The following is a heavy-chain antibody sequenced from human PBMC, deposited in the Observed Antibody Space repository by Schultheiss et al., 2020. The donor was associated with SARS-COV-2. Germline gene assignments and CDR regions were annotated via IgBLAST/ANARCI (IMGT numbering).Heavy chain of an antibody. Sequence: SETLSLTCTVSGGSVSSGSYYWSWIRQPPGKGLEWIGYIYYSGSTYYNPSLKRRVTMSVDTSKNQFSLKLSSVTAADTAVYYCARADFIPTAEDNDSSGQGDAFDIWGQGTMVTVSS. CDR2: IYYSGST. D-gene: IGHD3-22*01. CDR3: ARADFIPTAEDNDSSGQGDAFDI. V-gene: IGHV4-61*01. J-gene: IGHJ3*02. CDR1: GGSVSSGSYY.